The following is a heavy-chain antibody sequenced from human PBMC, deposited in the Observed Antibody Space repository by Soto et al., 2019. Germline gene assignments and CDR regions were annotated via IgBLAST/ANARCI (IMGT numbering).Heavy chain of an antibody. CDR3: ARGDYHDTSGPFSDAFDI. CDR2: IKEDGSEK. D-gene: IGHD3-22*01. Sequence: GGSLRLSCAASGFTFSSYWMSWVRQAPGKGLEWVANIKEDGSEKYYVDSVKGRFTISRDNAKKSLYLQMNSLRVEDTAVYYCARGDYHDTSGPFSDAFDIWGQGTMVTVSS. CDR1: GFTFSSYW. J-gene: IGHJ3*02. V-gene: IGHV3-7*04.